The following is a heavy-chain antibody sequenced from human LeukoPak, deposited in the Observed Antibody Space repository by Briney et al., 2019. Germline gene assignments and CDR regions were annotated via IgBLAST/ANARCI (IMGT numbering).Heavy chain of an antibody. Sequence: PGGSLRLSCAASGFTFSNHNMDWVRQAPGKGLEWISYISGRGEAIFYADSVQGRFTISRDNSKNTLYLQMNSLRAEDTAVYYCAKDGGEYYDILTGYYPRLYYMDVWGKGTTVTISS. CDR2: ISGRGEAI. D-gene: IGHD3-9*01. CDR1: GFTFSNHN. CDR3: AKDGGEYYDILTGYYPRLYYMDV. V-gene: IGHV3-48*01. J-gene: IGHJ6*03.